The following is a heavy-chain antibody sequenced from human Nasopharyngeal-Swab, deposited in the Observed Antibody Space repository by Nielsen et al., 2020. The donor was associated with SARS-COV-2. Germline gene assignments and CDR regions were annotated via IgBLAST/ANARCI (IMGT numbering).Heavy chain of an antibody. CDR2: VSHAGNNK. V-gene: IGHV3-30-3*01. J-gene: IGHJ6*03. Sequence: GESLKISCAASGFTFSSFTIHWVRQAPGKGLEWVAVVSHAGNNKYYADSVKGRFTISRDNSKNTLYLQMNRLRTDDTAIYYCARDGTGYYGSGSNYYNYYMDVWGKGTTVSVSS. D-gene: IGHD3/OR15-3a*01. CDR1: GFTFSSFT. CDR3: ARDGTGYYGSGSNYYNYYMDV.